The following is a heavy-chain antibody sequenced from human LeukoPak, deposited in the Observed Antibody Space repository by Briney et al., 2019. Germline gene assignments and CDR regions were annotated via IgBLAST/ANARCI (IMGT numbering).Heavy chain of an antibody. V-gene: IGHV3-30-3*01. J-gene: IGHJ4*02. CDR2: ISYDGSNK. Sequence: GRSLRLSCAASGFTFSSYAMHWVRQAPGKGLEWVAVISYDGSNKYYADSVKGRFTISRDNSKNTLYLQMNSLRAEDTAVYYCARGGYYDSSGYYYMYWGQGTLVTVSS. CDR1: GFTFSSYA. D-gene: IGHD3-22*01. CDR3: ARGGYYDSSGYYYMY.